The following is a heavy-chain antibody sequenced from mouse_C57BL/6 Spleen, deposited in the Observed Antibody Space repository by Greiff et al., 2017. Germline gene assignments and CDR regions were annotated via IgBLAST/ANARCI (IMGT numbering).Heavy chain of an antibody. J-gene: IGHJ2*01. V-gene: IGHV6-3*01. Sequence: EVKLMESGGGFVQPGGSMKLSCVASGFTFSNYWMNWVRQSPEKGLEWVAQIRLKSDNYATHYAESVKGRFTISRDDSKSSVYLQMNNVRAEDTGIYYCLYYFDYWGQGTTLTVSS. CDR2: IRLKSDNYAT. CDR1: GFTFSNYW. CDR3: LYYFDY.